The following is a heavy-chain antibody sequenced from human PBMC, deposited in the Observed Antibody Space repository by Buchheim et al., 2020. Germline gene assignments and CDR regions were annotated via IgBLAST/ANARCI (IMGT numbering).Heavy chain of an antibody. D-gene: IGHD6-19*01. V-gene: IGHV4-59*01. CDR2: IYYIGST. CDR1: GGSISSYY. CDR3: ARGYSSGWYWFDY. Sequence: QVQLQESGPGLVKPSETLSLTCTVSGGSISSYYWSWIRQPPGKGLEWLGYIYYIGSTNYNPSLTSRVTISVDTSKNQFSLNLSSVTAADTAVYYCARGYSSGWYWFDYGGQGTL. J-gene: IGHJ4*02.